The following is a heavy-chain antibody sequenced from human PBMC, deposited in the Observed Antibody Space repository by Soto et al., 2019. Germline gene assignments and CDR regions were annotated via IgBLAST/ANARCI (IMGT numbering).Heavy chain of an antibody. J-gene: IGHJ4*02. Sequence: QITLKESGPTLVKPTQTLTLTCTFSGFSLDTSGVAVGWIRQPPGKGLEWLSVIYWDDDKRSSPSLRSRLTITTETSKTQVVLTMTKMDPVDPATYYCAHRDRDSGGLFGYWGQGTLVTVSS. CDR1: GFSLDTSGVA. V-gene: IGHV2-5*02. D-gene: IGHD3-10*01. CDR3: AHRDRDSGGLFGY. CDR2: IYWDDDK.